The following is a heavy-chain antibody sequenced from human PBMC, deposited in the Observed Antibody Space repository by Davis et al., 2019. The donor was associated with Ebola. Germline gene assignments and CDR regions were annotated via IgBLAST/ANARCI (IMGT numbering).Heavy chain of an antibody. CDR2: ISSSSSYI. CDR1: GFTFSSYS. V-gene: IGHV3-21*01. CDR3: ARAGITGIRKNDY. D-gene: IGHD1-20*01. J-gene: IGHJ4*02. Sequence: GESLKISCAASGFTFSSYSMNWVRQAPGKGLEWVSSISSSSSYIYYADSVKGRFTISRDNAKNSLYLQMNSLRAEDTAVYYCARAGITGIRKNDYWGQGTLVTVSS.